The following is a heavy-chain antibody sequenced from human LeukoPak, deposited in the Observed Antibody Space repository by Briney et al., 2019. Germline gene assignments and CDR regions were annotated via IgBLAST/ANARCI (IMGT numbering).Heavy chain of an antibody. CDR1: GFTFSSYA. CDR3: ASSLITMMIRDAFGI. Sequence: GGSLRLSCAASGFTFSSYAMHWVRQAPGKGLEWVAVISYDGSNKYYADSVKGRFTISRDNSKNTLYLQMNSLRAEDTAVYYCASSLITMMIRDAFGIWGQGTMVTVSS. D-gene: IGHD3-22*01. CDR2: ISYDGSNK. J-gene: IGHJ3*02. V-gene: IGHV3-30-3*01.